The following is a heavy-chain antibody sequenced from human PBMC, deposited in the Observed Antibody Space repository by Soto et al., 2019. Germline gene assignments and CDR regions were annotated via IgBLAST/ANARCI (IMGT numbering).Heavy chain of an antibody. CDR2: IFYSGTT. V-gene: IGHV4-30-4*01. CDR1: GDSISSADYY. CDR3: ARDLWVEPELYYYGMDV. J-gene: IGHJ6*02. D-gene: IGHD1-1*01. Sequence: QVQLQESGPGLVRPSQTLSLTCTVSGDSISSADYYWSWIRQTPGKGLEWIGHIFYSGTTYYNPSLKSRLTISVDTSKNHFSLRLTSVTAADTAVYYCARDLWVEPELYYYGMDVWGQVTTGTVSS.